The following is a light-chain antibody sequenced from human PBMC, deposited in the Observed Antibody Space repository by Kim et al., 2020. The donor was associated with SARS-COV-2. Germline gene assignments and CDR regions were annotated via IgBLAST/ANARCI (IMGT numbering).Light chain of an antibody. Sequence: ALVQTFRIPCQRGSLRSYYAGWYQLQPEQAPLLRIYCNHNRPSGVPNRFSGSSSGYTASLTIIGAQAEDEADYYCNARGSSGTRGRFGGGTQLTVL. V-gene: IGLV3-19*01. CDR1: SLRSYY. CDR3: NARGSSGTRGR. J-gene: IGLJ3*02. CDR2: CNH.